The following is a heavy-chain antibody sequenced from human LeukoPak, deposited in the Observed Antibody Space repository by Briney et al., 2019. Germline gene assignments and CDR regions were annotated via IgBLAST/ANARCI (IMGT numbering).Heavy chain of an antibody. CDR1: GFTFSSNA. CDR2: ISVSGSRA. CDR3: TKDHDGMHA. Sequence: QPGGSLRLSCAASGFTFSSNAMSWVRQAPGKGLEWVSVISVSGSRAYYADSVKGRFTVSRDNSKNTVLLQMNSLRVEDTAVYYCTKDHDGMHAWGQGTTVTVSS. V-gene: IGHV3-23*01. J-gene: IGHJ6*02.